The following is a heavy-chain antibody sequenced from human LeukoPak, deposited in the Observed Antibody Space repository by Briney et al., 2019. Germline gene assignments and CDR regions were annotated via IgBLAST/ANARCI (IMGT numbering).Heavy chain of an antibody. CDR2: ISSTSIYI. V-gene: IGHV3-21*01. CDR3: ARDGGLSRVPSNERRYHYYYYMDV. CDR1: GFTFSSYS. D-gene: IGHD1-1*01. J-gene: IGHJ6*03. Sequence: PGGSLRLSCAASGFTFSSYSMNWVRQAPGKGLEWVSSISSTSIYIFYADSVKGRFTISRDNAKNSLYLQMNSLRAEDTAVYYCARDGGLSRVPSNERRYHYYYYMDVWGKGTTVTVSS.